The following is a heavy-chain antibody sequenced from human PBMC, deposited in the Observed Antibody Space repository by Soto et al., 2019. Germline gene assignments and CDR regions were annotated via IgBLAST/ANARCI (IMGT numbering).Heavy chain of an antibody. D-gene: IGHD3-22*01. J-gene: IGHJ4*02. CDR3: AREPNSIDY. Sequence: GGSLRLSCAASGFTFSSFWMSWVRQAPGKRLEWVANIKQDGSEKYYVDSVKGRFTISRDNAKNSLYLQMNSLRAEDTGVYYCAREPNSIDYWGQGTLVTVSS. V-gene: IGHV3-7*01. CDR2: IKQDGSEK. CDR1: GFTFSSFW.